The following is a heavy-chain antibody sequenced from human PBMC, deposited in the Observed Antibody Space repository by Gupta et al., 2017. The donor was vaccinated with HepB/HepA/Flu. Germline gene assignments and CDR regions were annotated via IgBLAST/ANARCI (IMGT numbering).Heavy chain of an antibody. V-gene: IGHV3-33*01. J-gene: IGHJ2*01. D-gene: IGHD4-11*01. CDR3: ARGPTVTTGWYFDL. CDR2: IWYDGSNK. Sequence: QVQLVESGGGVVQPGRSLRLSCAASGFTFSSYGMHRVRQAPGKGLEWVAVIWYDGSNKYYADSVKGRFTISRDNSKNTLYLQMNSLRAEDTAVYYCARGPTVTTGWYFDLWGRGTLVTVSS. CDR1: GFTFSSYG.